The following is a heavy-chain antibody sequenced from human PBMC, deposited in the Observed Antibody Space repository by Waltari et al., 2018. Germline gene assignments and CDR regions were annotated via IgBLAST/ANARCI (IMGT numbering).Heavy chain of an antibody. CDR2: IDPNTGGT. Sequence: QVHLVQSGAEVRKPGASVKVSCKGSGYTFTGHYLQWLRQAPGQGLEWMGWIDPNTGGTKLAQKFQGRVTMTRDTSINTVYMELSSLGSDDTAVYYCARDLYDSRVPGDYFDYWGQGTLVTVSS. CDR1: GYTFTGHY. J-gene: IGHJ4*02. CDR3: ARDLYDSRVPGDYFDY. D-gene: IGHD3-16*01. V-gene: IGHV1-2*02.